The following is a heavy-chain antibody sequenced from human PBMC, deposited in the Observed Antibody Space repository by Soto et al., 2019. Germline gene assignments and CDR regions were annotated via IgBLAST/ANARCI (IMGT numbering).Heavy chain of an antibody. CDR3: AHRPRGYAYYFDY. D-gene: IGHD5-12*01. CDR1: GFSLSTRGVA. Sequence: QITLKESGPPLVKPTQTLTLTCTFSGFSLSTRGVAVGWFRQPPGKALEWLALIYWDEDKWYSPSLKSRLTITDDTSKNQVVLPMTNTDPVDTATYYCAHRPRGYAYYFDYWGQGTLVTVSS. J-gene: IGHJ4*02. CDR2: IYWDEDK. V-gene: IGHV2-5*02.